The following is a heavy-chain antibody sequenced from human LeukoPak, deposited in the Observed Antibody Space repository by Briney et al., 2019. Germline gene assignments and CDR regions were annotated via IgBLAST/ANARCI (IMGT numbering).Heavy chain of an antibody. Sequence: GGSLRLSCAASGFTFSSYAMHWVRQAPGKGLEWVSVIYSGGSTYYADSVKGRFTISRDNSKNTLYLQMNSLRAEDTAVYYCARVIHDFNPTHYFDYWGQGTLVTVSS. V-gene: IGHV3-53*01. J-gene: IGHJ4*02. CDR1: GFTFSSYA. CDR3: ARVIHDFNPTHYFDY. D-gene: IGHD2-21*02. CDR2: IYSGGST.